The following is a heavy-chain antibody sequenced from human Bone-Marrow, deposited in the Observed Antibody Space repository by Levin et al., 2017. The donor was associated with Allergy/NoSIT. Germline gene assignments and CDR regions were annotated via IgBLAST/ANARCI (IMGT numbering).Heavy chain of an antibody. CDR3: ARHRAAGGGYYYGMDL. CDR2: MNPSDSDT. Sequence: ASVKVSCKGSGYRFTNYWIAWVRQMPGKGLEWMAIMNPSDSDTRYSPSVQGQVTISADKDISTAYLQWSSLKASDSAMYFCARHRAAGGGYYYGMDLWGQGTAVTVSS. D-gene: IGHD6-13*01. V-gene: IGHV5-51*01. J-gene: IGHJ6*02. CDR1: GYRFTNYW.